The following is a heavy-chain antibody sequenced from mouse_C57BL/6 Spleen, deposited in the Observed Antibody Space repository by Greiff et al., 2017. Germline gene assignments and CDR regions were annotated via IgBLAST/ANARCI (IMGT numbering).Heavy chain of an antibody. CDR1: GFTFSSYG. J-gene: IGHJ1*03. CDR3: VRHDYYGSSYGYFDV. Sequence: EVKLVESGGDLVKPGGSLKLSCAASGFTFSSYGMSWVRQTPDKRLEWVATISSGGSYTYYPDSVKGRFTISRDNAKNTLYLQLSSLKSEDTAMYYCVRHDYYGSSYGYFDVWSTGTTVTVCS. V-gene: IGHV5-6*02. D-gene: IGHD1-1*01. CDR2: ISSGGSYT.